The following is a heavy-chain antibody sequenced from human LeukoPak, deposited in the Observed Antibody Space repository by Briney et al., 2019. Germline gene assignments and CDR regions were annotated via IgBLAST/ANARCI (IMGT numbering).Heavy chain of an antibody. CDR1: GFTFSSYG. CDR2: ISYDGSNK. V-gene: IGHV3-30*18. CDR3: AKDRRSSGWLDWFDP. Sequence: GGSLRLSCAASGFTFSSYGMHWVRQAPGRGLEWVAVISYDGSNKYYADSVKGRFTISRDNSKNTLYLQMNSLRAEDTAVHYCAKDRRSSGWLDWFDPWGQGTLVTVSS. D-gene: IGHD6-19*01. J-gene: IGHJ5*02.